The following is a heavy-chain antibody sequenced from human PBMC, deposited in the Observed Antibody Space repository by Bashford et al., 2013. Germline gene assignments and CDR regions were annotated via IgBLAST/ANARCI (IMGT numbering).Heavy chain of an antibody. CDR3: AGRSDFWSGYPYYFDY. CDR1: GGSFSGYY. J-gene: IGHJ4*02. D-gene: IGHD3-3*01. V-gene: IGHV4-34*01. Sequence: SSETLSLTCAVYGGSFSGYYWSWIRQPPGKGLEWIGEINHSGSTNYNPSLKSRVTISVDKSKNQFSLKLSSVTAADTAVYYCAGRSDFWSGYPYYFDYWGQGTLVTVSS. CDR2: INHSGST.